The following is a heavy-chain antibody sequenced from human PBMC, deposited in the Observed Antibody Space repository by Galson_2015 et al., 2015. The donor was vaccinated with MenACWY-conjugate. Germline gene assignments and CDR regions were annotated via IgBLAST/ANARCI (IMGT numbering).Heavy chain of an antibody. D-gene: IGHD3-22*01. J-gene: IGHJ4*02. Sequence: QSGAEVIKPGESLRISCKGSGYSFTSYWISWVRQMPGKGLEWMGRIAPSDSYTNYSPSFQGHVTISADKSISTAYLQWSSLKASDTAMYYCASHYYDSSGYYYFDYWGQGTLVTVSS. CDR1: GYSFTSYW. V-gene: IGHV5-10-1*01. CDR2: IAPSDSYT. CDR3: ASHYYDSSGYYYFDY.